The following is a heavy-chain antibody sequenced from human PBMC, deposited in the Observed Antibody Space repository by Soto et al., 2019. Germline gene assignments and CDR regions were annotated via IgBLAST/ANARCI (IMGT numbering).Heavy chain of an antibody. CDR1: GFTFSSYA. J-gene: IGHJ4*02. V-gene: IGHV3-30-3*01. CDR2: ISYDGSNK. Sequence: GGSLRLSCAASGFTFSSYAMHWVRQAPGKGLEWVAVISYDGSNKYYADSVKGRFTISRDNSKNTLYLQMNSLRAEDTAVYYCARGATIAFTGDYWRQGTLATVSS. CDR3: ARGATIAFTGDY. D-gene: IGHD5-12*01.